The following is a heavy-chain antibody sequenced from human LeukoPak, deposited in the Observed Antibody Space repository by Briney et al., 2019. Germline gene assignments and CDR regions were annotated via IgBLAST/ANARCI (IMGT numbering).Heavy chain of an antibody. CDR2: ISYDGSNK. D-gene: IGHD2-21*02. V-gene: IGHV3-30*04. CDR3: HIVVVTATIRVSDY. Sequence: GGSLRLSCAASGFTFSSYAMDWVRQAPGKGLEWVAVISYDGSNKYYADSVKGRFTISRDNSKNTLYLQMNSLRAEDTAVYYCHIVVVTATIRVSDYWGQGTLVTVSS. CDR1: GFTFSSYA. J-gene: IGHJ4*02.